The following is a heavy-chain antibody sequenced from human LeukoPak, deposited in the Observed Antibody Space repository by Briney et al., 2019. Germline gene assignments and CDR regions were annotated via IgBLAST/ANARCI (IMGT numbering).Heavy chain of an antibody. V-gene: IGHV4-39*02. D-gene: IGHD4-17*01. Sequence: SETLSLTCTVSGGSISSSSYYWGWIRQPPGKRLEWIGSIYYSGSTYYNPSLKSRVTISVDTSKNQFSLKLSSVTAADTAVYYCARDGMLSGLYGDYLYYFDYWGQGTLVTVSS. CDR2: IYYSGST. J-gene: IGHJ4*02. CDR1: GGSISSSSYY. CDR3: ARDGMLSGLYGDYLYYFDY.